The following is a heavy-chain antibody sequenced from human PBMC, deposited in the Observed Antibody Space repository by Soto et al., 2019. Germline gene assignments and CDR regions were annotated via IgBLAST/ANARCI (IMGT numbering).Heavy chain of an antibody. D-gene: IGHD3-3*01. CDR2: MNPNSGNT. CDR1: GYTFTSYD. J-gene: IGHJ6*03. CDR3: AREGYDFWRCYFYFYYYYMGV. Sequence: QVQLVQSGAEVKKPGASVKVSCKASGYTFTSYDINWVRQATGQGLEWMGWMNPNSGNTGYAQKFQGRVTMTRDNHISTAYKELSSLRSEDTGVYYCAREGYDFWRCYFYFYYYYMGVLGKGTTVTGSS. V-gene: IGHV1-8*01.